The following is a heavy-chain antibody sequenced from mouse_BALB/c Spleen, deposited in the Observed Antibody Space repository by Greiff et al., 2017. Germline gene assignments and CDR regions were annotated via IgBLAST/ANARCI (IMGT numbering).Heavy chain of an antibody. V-gene: IGHV1-69*02. CDR3: ARSGSSHDYYAMDY. CDR2: IDPSDSYT. CDR1: GYTFTSYW. Sequence: QVQLQQPGAELVKPGASVKLSCKASGYTFTSYWMHWVKQRPGQGLEWIGEIDPSDSYTNYNQKFKGKATLTVDKSSSTAYMQLSSLTSEDSAVYYCARSGSSHDYYAMDYWGQGTSVTVSS. D-gene: IGHD1-1*01. J-gene: IGHJ4*01.